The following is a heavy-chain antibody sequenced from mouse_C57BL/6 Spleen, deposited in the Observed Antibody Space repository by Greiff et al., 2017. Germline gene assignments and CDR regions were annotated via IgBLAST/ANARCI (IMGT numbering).Heavy chain of an antibody. D-gene: IGHD1-1*01. CDR2: IRNAANGFTT. V-gene: IGHV7-3*01. CDR3: ARSVITGCFDV. CDR1: GSTFPDYY. J-gene: IGHJ1*03. Sequence: VKLMDSGGGLVQPGGPLRLSCAAPGSTFPDYYMTWVRQPPGKALKWLGFIRNAANGFTTVNSASVKGRFTISRDKSQSSLYLQMNALRAEDSATYYCARSVITGCFDVWGTGTTVTVSA.